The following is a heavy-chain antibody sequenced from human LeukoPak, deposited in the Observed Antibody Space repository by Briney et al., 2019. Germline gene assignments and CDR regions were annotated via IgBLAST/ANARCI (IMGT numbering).Heavy chain of an antibody. CDR3: ARRIAGDGSHAFDI. D-gene: IGHD6-19*01. V-gene: IGHV3-11*01. Sequence: PGGSLRLSCAASGFTFSDYNMGWMRQAPGKGLEWVSYTRNSDNNMFYADSVKGRFTISRDNAKYSVYLQMNSLRAEDTALYYCARRIAGDGSHAFDIWGQGTMVTVSS. CDR2: TRNSDNNM. CDR1: GFTFSDYN. J-gene: IGHJ3*02.